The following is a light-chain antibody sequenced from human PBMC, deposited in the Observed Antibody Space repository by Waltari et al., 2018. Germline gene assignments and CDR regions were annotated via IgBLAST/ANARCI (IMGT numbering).Light chain of an antibody. V-gene: IGLV2-8*01. Sequence: QSALTQPPSASGSPGQSVTISCIGTNNDIGSYNHVSWYQQHPGQAPNFMIFEVNTRPPGLPDCFSGSQSGNTASLTVSGLQAEDESDYDCTSYGGDNNIVIFGGGTKLTVL. CDR2: EVN. J-gene: IGLJ2*01. CDR1: NNDIGSYNH. CDR3: TSYGGDNNIVI.